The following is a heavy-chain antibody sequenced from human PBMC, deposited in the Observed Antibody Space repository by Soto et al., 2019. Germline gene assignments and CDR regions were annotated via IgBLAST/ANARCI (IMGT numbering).Heavy chain of an antibody. CDR2: ISTTSTYT. J-gene: IGHJ4*02. CDR1: GFTVSTNY. D-gene: IGHD5-18*01. V-gene: IGHV3-66*03. Sequence: GSLRLSCVASGFTVSTNYMSWVRQAPGKGLEWVSSISTTSTYTHYADSVKGRFTISRDNSKNTLYLQMNSLGAEDTSVYYCGRALSGYAYGPTDYWGQGTLVTVSS. CDR3: GRALSGYAYGPTDY.